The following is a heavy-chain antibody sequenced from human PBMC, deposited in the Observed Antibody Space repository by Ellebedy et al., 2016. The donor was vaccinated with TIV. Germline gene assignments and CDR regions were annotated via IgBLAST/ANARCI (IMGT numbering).Heavy chain of an antibody. CDR1: GFPVCSYA. CDR2: ISGSGGST. CDR3: AKDLLAVRGYYFDY. D-gene: IGHD6-6*01. V-gene: IGHV3-23*01. Sequence: GESLKISCAASGFPVCSYAMSWVRPSPGKGLEWVPAISGSGGSTYYADSVQGRFTISRDNSKHTLYLQMSSLRAEDTAVYYCAKDLLAVRGYYFDYWGQGTLVTVSS. J-gene: IGHJ4*02.